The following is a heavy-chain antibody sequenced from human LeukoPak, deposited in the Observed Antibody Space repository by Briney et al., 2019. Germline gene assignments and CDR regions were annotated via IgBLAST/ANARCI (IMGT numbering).Heavy chain of an antibody. V-gene: IGHV4-38-2*01. CDR1: GYSISSGYY. Sequence: SETLSLTCAVSGYSISSGYYWGCIRPPPGKGLEWIGSFYHSGSTYYNASLNSRVTISVDTSKNQFSLKLTSVTAAETAVYYCARGPNWNYFQHWGQGTLVTVSS. CDR3: ARGPNWNYFQH. J-gene: IGHJ1*01. D-gene: IGHD1-20*01. CDR2: FYHSGST.